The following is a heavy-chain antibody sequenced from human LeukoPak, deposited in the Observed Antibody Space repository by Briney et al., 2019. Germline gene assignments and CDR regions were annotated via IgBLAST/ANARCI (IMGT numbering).Heavy chain of an antibody. V-gene: IGHV1-69*04. D-gene: IGHD3-22*01. CDR3: ASPPADYYDSRDYFNY. CDR1: GGTFSSYV. J-gene: IGHJ4*02. CDR2: IIPILGIA. Sequence: VASVKVSCKASGGTFSSYVISWVRQAPGQGLEWMGRIIPILGIANYAQKFQGRVTITADKSTSTAYMELSSLRSEDTAVYYCASPPADYYDSRDYFNYWGQGTLVTVSS.